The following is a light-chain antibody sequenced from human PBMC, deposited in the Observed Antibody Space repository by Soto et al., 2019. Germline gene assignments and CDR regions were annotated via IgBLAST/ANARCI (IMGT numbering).Light chain of an antibody. Sequence: DIQMTQSPSSLSASVGDRVTITCRASQGISNYFAWYQQKPGKVPKLLIYAASTLQSGVPSRFSGSGSGTDFTLTISSRQPEDVATYYCQKYNSAPSITVGQGTRLEIK. CDR2: AAS. V-gene: IGKV1-27*01. J-gene: IGKJ5*01. CDR1: QGISNY. CDR3: QKYNSAPSIT.